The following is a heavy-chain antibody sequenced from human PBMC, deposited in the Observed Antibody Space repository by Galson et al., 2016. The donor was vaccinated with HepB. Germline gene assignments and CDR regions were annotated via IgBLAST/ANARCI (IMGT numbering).Heavy chain of an antibody. V-gene: IGHV4-59*01. Sequence: SETLSLTCTVSGGSISSYYWNWIRQPPGKGLQWIGYVYYSGPTNYNGTTSYNPSLKSRVTISLDTSKKQFSLQLSSVTAADTAVYFCAAGSPDYYYGLDVWGKGTTVTVSS. CDR2: VYYSGPTNYNGTT. CDR3: AAGSPDYYYGLDV. J-gene: IGHJ6*04. CDR1: GGSISSYY.